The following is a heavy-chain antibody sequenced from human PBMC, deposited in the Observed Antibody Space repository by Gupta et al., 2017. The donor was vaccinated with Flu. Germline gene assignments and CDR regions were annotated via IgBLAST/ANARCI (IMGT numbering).Heavy chain of an antibody. CDR1: GFTFTTAW. V-gene: IGHV3-15*01. D-gene: IGHD6-6*01. J-gene: IGHJ4*02. CDR2: IKSKTDGVTR. CDR3: TTDRGIAVRPMFDY. Sequence: VQLVVSGGDLVRPGGSLSTYCAASGFTFTTAWLAWVVRAPGKGWEWVGRIKSKTDGVTRDYAATVKGRFTISRDDSKNTPYLQMNSLKTEVTAVYYCTTDRGIAVRPMFDYWGQGALVTVSS.